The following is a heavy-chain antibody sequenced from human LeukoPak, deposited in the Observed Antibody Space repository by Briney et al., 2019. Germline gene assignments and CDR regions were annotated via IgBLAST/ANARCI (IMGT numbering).Heavy chain of an antibody. CDR2: ISSSSSYI. J-gene: IGHJ6*02. V-gene: IGHV3-21*01. D-gene: IGHD2-21*01. CDR1: GFTFSSYW. Sequence: GGSLRLSCAGSGFTFSSYWMSWVRQAPGKGLEWVSSISSSSSYIYYADSVKGRFTISRDNAKNSLYLQMNSLRAEDTAVYYCARAYMTPNYCYYYGMDVWGQGTTVTVSS. CDR3: ARAYMTPNYCYYYGMDV.